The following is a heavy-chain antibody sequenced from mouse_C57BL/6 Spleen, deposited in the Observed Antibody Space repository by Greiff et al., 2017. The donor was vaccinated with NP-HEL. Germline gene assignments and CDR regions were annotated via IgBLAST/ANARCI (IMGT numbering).Heavy chain of an antibody. CDR2: ISDGGSYT. CDR1: GFTFSSYA. CDR3: ARDRGTTLVENYFYY. D-gene: IGHD1-1*02. V-gene: IGHV5-4*01. Sequence: DVKLVESGGGLVKPGGSLKLSCAASGFTFSSYAMSWVRQTPEKRLEWVATISDGGSYTYYPDNVKGRFTISRDNAKNNLYLQLSHLTSEVTAMYFCARDRGTTLVENYFYYWGQGTTLTVSS. J-gene: IGHJ2*01.